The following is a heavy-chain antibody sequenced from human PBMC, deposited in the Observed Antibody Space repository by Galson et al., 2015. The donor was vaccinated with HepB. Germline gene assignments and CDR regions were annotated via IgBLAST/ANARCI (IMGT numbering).Heavy chain of an antibody. Sequence: LRLSCAASGFTFRNSAMTWVRQVPGKGLEWVSGVSTSGDRTYYPDSVRGRFNMSRDNSKNTVYLQMNDLRPEDTAIYYCAKSGYDGSGYGFNDYWGQGTLVTVTS. J-gene: IGHJ4*02. V-gene: IGHV3-23*01. D-gene: IGHD3-22*01. CDR1: GFTFRNSA. CDR3: AKSGYDGSGYGFNDY. CDR2: VSTSGDRT.